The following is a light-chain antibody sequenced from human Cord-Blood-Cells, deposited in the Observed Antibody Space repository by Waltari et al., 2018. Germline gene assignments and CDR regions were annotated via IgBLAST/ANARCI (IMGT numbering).Light chain of an antibody. Sequence: EYVSMRSPAPLSLSPGETATLSCRASQSVSSSYLAWYQQKPGQAPRLLIYGASSRATGIPDRFSGSGSGTDFTLTISRLEPEDFAVYYCQQYGSSPGLTFGGGTKVEIK. J-gene: IGKJ4*01. CDR3: QQYGSSPGLT. CDR2: GAS. V-gene: IGKV3-20*01. CDR1: QSVSSSY.